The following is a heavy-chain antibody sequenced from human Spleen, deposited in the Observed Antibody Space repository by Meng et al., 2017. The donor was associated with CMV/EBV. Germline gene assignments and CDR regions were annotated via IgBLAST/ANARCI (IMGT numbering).Heavy chain of an antibody. CDR3: AREIVIEPAAIFDYFDP. V-gene: IGHV4-61*03. CDR2: IYYTGST. CDR1: SVTIGSYY. Sequence: SVTIGSYYWSWIRQPPGKGLEWLGYIYYTGSTHHNPSLKSRVTISVDTSKNHFSLKLSSVTAADTAVYYCAREIVIEPAAIFDYFDPWGQGTLVTVSS. J-gene: IGHJ5*02. D-gene: IGHD2-2*01.